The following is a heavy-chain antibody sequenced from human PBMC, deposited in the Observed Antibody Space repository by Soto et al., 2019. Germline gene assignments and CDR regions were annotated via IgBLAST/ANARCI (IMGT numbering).Heavy chain of an antibody. V-gene: IGHV4-39*01. CDR1: GASISGSYYY. CDR2: VFYTGFT. J-gene: IGHJ4*02. CDR3: ATSQKGYNWNYFDH. D-gene: IGHD1-20*01. Sequence: KPSETLSLTCAVSGASISGSYYYWAWLRQSPGKGPEWIGSVFYTGFTSYSPSLESRVSVSVDTSKSQFSLKLSAVTAADTAVYYCATSQKGYNWNYFDHWGQGALVTVSS.